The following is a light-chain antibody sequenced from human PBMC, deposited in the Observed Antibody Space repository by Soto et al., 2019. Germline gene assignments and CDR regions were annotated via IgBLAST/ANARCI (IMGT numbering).Light chain of an antibody. CDR1: SSDVGSYNL. CDR3: CSYAGNSPVV. V-gene: IGLV2-23*02. CDR2: EVS. J-gene: IGLJ2*01. Sequence: QSVLTQPASVSGSPGQSITISCTGTSSDVGSYNLVSWYQHHPGKAPKLMIYEVSKRPSGVSNRFSGSKSGNTASLTISGLQAEDEADYYCCSYAGNSPVVFGGGTKVTVL.